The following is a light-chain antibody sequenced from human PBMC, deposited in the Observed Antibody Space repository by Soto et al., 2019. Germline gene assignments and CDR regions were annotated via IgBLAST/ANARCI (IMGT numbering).Light chain of an antibody. Sequence: AIRMTQSPSSLSASTGDRVTITCRASQTISSYLAWYQQKPGKAPKLLIYAASTLQSGVPSRFSGSGSGTDFTLIISCLQSEDFATYYCQQYYSHPWTFGQGTKVDI. CDR3: QQYYSHPWT. J-gene: IGKJ1*01. CDR1: QTISSY. V-gene: IGKV1-8*01. CDR2: AAS.